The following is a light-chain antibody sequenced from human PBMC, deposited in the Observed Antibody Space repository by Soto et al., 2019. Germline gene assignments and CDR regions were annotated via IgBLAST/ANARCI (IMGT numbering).Light chain of an antibody. Sequence: QSVLTQPPSASGSPGQSVTISCTGTSSDVGGYNYVSWYQQHPGKAPKLMIYEVSKWPSGVPDRFSGSKSGNTASLTVSGLQAEDEADYYCSSYAGRNNLVIGTGTKVTVL. J-gene: IGLJ1*01. CDR3: SSYAGRNNLV. CDR1: SSDVGGYNY. V-gene: IGLV2-8*01. CDR2: EVS.